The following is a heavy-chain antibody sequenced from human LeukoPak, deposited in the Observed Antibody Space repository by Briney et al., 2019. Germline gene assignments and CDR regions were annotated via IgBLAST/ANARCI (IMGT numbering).Heavy chain of an antibody. CDR2: ISSSGSTI. Sequence: PGGSLRLSCAASGFTFSSYEMNWVRQAPGKGLEWVSYISSSGSTIYYADSVKGRFTISRDNAKNSLYLQMNSLRAEDTAVYYCARVASSSWYSFDYWGQGTLVTVSS. CDR1: GFTFSSYE. D-gene: IGHD6-13*01. V-gene: IGHV3-48*03. CDR3: ARVASSSWYSFDY. J-gene: IGHJ4*02.